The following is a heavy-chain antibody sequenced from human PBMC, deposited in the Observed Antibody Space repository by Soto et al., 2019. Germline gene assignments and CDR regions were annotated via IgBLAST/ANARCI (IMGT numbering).Heavy chain of an antibody. CDR3: ARISLELRFDY. D-gene: IGHD1-26*01. V-gene: IGHV4-39*01. CDR2: IYYSGST. CDR1: GGSISSSSYY. J-gene: IGHJ4*02. Sequence: SETLSLTCTVSGGSISSSSYYWGWIRQPPGKGLEWIGSIYYSGSTYYNPSLKSRVTISVDTSKNQFSLKLSSVTAADTAVYYCARISLELRFDYWGQGTLVTVSS.